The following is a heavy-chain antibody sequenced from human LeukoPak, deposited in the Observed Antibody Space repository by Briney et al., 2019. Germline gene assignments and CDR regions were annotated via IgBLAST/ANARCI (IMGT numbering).Heavy chain of an antibody. V-gene: IGHV3-7*04. CDR1: GFTVSSNY. CDR3: ARDRARVEGQLGSFDY. J-gene: IGHJ4*02. D-gene: IGHD5-18*01. Sequence: GGSLRLSCAASGFTVSSNYMSWVRQAPGKGLEWVANIKQDGSEKYYVDSMKGRFTISRDNAKNSLYLQMDSLRAEDTAVYYCARDRARVEGQLGSFDYWGQGTLVTVSS. CDR2: IKQDGSEK.